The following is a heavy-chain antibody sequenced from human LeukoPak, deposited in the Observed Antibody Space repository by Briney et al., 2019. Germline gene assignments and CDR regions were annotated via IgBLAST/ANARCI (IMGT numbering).Heavy chain of an antibody. CDR3: AKDGAWLRFDD. Sequence: GGTLRLSCAGSGFPFASHRMNWVRQAPGKGPEWVSGISPGGGPTYYADSVKGRFTISRDDLKSTLYLQMKTLRAEDTAVYYCAKDGAWLRFDDWGQGILVTVSS. CDR1: GFPFASHR. J-gene: IGHJ4*02. V-gene: IGHV3-23*01. D-gene: IGHD5-12*01. CDR2: ISPGGGPT.